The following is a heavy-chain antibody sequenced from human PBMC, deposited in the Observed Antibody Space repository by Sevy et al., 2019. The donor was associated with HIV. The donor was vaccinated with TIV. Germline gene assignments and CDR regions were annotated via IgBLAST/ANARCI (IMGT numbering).Heavy chain of an antibody. J-gene: IGHJ4*02. V-gene: IGHV1-69*13. CDR1: GGTFSSFA. D-gene: IGHD2-15*01. Sequence: ASVKVSCKASGGTFSSFALSWVRQAPGQGLEWMGGIIPLVGTAKYAQKFQGRVTITADESTSTTYMELSSLRSDDTAVYYCARGGSLRGYCSGGTCYLFDSWGQGTLVTVSS. CDR3: ARGGSLRGYCSGGTCYLFDS. CDR2: IIPLVGTA.